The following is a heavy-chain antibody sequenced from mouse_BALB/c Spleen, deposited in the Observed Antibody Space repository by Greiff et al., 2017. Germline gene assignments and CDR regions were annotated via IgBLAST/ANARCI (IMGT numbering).Heavy chain of an antibody. CDR3: ARDGYDDAMDY. CDR1: GFTFSDYY. Sequence: EVNVVESGGGLVKPGGSLKLSCAASGFTFSDYYMYWVRQTPEKRLEWVATISDGGSYTYYPDSVKGRFTISRDNAKNNLYLQMSSLKSEDTAMYYCARDGYDDAMDYWGQGTSVTVSS. D-gene: IGHD2-2*01. J-gene: IGHJ4*01. CDR2: ISDGGSYT. V-gene: IGHV5-4*02.